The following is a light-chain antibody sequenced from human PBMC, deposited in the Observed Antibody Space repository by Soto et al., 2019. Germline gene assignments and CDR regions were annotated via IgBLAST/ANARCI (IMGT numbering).Light chain of an antibody. Sequence: DIQMPQSPSSLSASVGDRVTITCQASQSIITFLNWYQQKPGPAPKLLIYAASSLQSGVPSRFSGSGSGTDFTLNITSLQPEDFATDSWQQSYSIPRTVGQGTKVEIK. CDR2: AAS. V-gene: IGKV1-39*01. CDR1: QSIITF. J-gene: IGKJ1*01. CDR3: QQSYSIPRT.